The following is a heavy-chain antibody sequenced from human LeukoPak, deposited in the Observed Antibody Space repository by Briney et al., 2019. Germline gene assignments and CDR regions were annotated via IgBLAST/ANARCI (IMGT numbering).Heavy chain of an antibody. D-gene: IGHD2-2*01. CDR2: INWSGGST. J-gene: IGHJ4*02. CDR3: ARAPITSPFYFDY. V-gene: IGHV3-20*04. Sequence: GESLRLSCTASGFAFDEDGMSWGRQVPGKGLEWVSGINWSGGSTGYAVPLRGRFTISRENAKNSLYLQMDSLRAKDTALYYCARAPITSPFYFDYWGQGTLVTVSS. CDR1: GFAFDEDG.